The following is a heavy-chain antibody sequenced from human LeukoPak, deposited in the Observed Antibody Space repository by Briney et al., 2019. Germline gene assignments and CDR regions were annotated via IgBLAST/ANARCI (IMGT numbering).Heavy chain of an antibody. J-gene: IGHJ4*02. CDR1: GGSINSYS. CDR3: ARSSYSDYAFDY. CDR2: IYYSGST. D-gene: IGHD4-11*01. Sequence: PSETLSLTCTVSGGSINSYSWSWIRQPPGKGLEWIGYIYYSGSTNYNPSLKRRVTISVDTSKNQFSLKLSSVTAADTAVYYCARSSYSDYAFDYWGQGTLVTVSS. V-gene: IGHV4-59*01.